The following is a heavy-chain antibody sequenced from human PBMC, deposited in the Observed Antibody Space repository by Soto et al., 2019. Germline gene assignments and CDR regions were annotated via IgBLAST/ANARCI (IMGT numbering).Heavy chain of an antibody. Sequence: GGSLRLSCAASGSTFSNYAMHWVRQAPGKGLEWVSSISSDSSYIYCADSVKGRFTISRDNAKNSLSLQMNSLRAEDTAVYFCARDPIPVPMFFFDYWGQGSLVTVSS. CDR2: ISSDSSYI. CDR1: GSTFSNYA. D-gene: IGHD6-19*01. CDR3: ARDPIPVPMFFFDY. V-gene: IGHV3-21*01. J-gene: IGHJ4*02.